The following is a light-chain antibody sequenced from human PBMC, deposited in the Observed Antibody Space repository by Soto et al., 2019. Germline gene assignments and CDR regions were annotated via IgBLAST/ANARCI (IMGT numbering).Light chain of an antibody. Sequence: EILLTQSPGTLSLSPGVRVTLSCRASQSVSSNQLTWYQQKPGQAPRLLIYGTSNRPTGIPDRFSGSGSGTDFTLTICRLEPEDFAVYYCQQYSSSPYTFGQGTKLEIK. J-gene: IGKJ2*01. V-gene: IGKV3-20*01. CDR3: QQYSSSPYT. CDR1: QSVSSNQ. CDR2: GTS.